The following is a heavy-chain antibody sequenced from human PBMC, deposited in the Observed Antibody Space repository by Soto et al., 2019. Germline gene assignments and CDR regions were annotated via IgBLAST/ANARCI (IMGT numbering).Heavy chain of an antibody. Sequence: ASVKVSCKASGYTFTGYYMHWVRQAPGEGLEWMGWINPNTGGTGYAQNFQGRVTMTRDTSISTAYMELNRLTSDDTALYYCARDDGTTSGVDSWGQGALVTVSS. V-gene: IGHV1-2*02. CDR1: GYTFTGYY. D-gene: IGHD1-7*01. CDR2: INPNTGGT. CDR3: ARDDGTTSGVDS. J-gene: IGHJ4*02.